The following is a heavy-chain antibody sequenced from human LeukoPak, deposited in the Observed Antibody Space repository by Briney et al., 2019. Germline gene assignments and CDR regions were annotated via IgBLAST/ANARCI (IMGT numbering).Heavy chain of an antibody. D-gene: IGHD1-26*01. CDR1: GYIFSRYW. CDR3: ARHRGGYGNYEDWFDP. J-gene: IGHJ5*02. Sequence: GESLKISCKASGYIFSRYWIAWVRQVPGKGLEWMGIVYPGDSDTRYSPSLRGQVTISADTSISTTYLQWSSLKASDTAIYYCARHRGGYGNYEDWFDPWGQGTLVTVSS. V-gene: IGHV5-51*01. CDR2: VYPGDSDT.